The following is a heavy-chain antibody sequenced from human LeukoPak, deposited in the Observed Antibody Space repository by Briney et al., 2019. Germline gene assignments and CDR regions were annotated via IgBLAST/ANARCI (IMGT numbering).Heavy chain of an antibody. D-gene: IGHD6-19*01. J-gene: IGHJ4*02. CDR2: INQSGST. CDR3: ARARGAVAIDY. CDR1: GGSISSGGYS. V-gene: IGHV4-30-2*01. Sequence: SQTLSLTCAVSGGSISSGGYSWSWIRQPPGKGLEWIGEINQSGSTNYNPSLKSRVTVSADTSKNQFSLKLTSVTAADTAVYYCARARGAVAIDYWGQGTLVTVSS.